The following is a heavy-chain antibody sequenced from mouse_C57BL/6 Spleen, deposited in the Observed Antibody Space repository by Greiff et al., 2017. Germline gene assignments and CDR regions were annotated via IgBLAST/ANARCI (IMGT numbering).Heavy chain of an antibody. J-gene: IGHJ2*01. Sequence: QVHVKQSGAELVKPGASVKLSCKASGYTFTSYWMHWVKQRPGQGLEWIGMIHPNSGSTNYNEKFKSKATLTVDKSSSTAYMQLSSLTSEDSAVYYCASPITTVVADYWGQGTTLTVSS. CDR2: IHPNSGST. CDR1: GYTFTSYW. CDR3: ASPITTVVADY. D-gene: IGHD1-1*01. V-gene: IGHV1-64*01.